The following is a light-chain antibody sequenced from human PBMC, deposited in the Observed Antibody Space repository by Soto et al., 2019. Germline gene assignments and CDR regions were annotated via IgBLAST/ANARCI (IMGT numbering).Light chain of an antibody. CDR2: DAS. J-gene: IGKJ3*01. Sequence: EIVLTQSPATLSLSPGERATLSCRASQSVSSYLAWYQQKPSQAPRLLIYDASNRATGIPARFSGSGSGTDFTLAISSLEPEDFAVYYCQQRSTWLFTFGPGTKVDIK. V-gene: IGKV3-11*01. CDR1: QSVSSY. CDR3: QQRSTWLFT.